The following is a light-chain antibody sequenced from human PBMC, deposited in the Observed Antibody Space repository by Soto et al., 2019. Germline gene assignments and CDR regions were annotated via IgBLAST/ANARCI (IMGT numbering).Light chain of an antibody. CDR2: DAS. Sequence: PGERATLSCRASQSASTYLGWYQHKPGQAHRLLTYDASSRATGTPARFSGSGSGTDFTLTISSLEPEDFAVYYCQQPSLTVGGGTKVEIK. V-gene: IGKV3-11*01. CDR3: QQPSLT. CDR1: QSASTY. J-gene: IGKJ4*01.